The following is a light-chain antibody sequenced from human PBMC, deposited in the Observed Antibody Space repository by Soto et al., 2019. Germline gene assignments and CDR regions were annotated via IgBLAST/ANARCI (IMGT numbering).Light chain of an antibody. CDR1: QRVLYSSNNKNY. CDR3: QQYYSTPPT. J-gene: IGKJ1*01. V-gene: IGKV4-1*01. Sequence: DIVMTQSPDSLAVSLGERATINCKSSQRVLYSSNNKNYLAWYQQKPGQPPKLLIYWASTRESVVPDRFSGSGSGTDFTLTISSLQAEDVAVYYCQQYYSTPPTFGQGTKVDIK. CDR2: WAS.